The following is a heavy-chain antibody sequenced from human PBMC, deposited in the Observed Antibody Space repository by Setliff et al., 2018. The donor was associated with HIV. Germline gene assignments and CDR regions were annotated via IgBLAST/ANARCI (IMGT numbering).Heavy chain of an antibody. CDR3: AKVTSFWFEDY. V-gene: IGHV3-23*01. CDR2: IIESGGT. J-gene: IGHJ4*02. D-gene: IGHD2-2*01. Sequence: SGGSLRLSCAASGFIVTDYGMTWVRQAPGKGLEWVSAIIESGGTFYTDSVRGRFTISRDNSKNTLYRQMNSLRAEDTAVYYCAKVTSFWFEDYWGQGTLVTVSS. CDR1: GFIVTDYG.